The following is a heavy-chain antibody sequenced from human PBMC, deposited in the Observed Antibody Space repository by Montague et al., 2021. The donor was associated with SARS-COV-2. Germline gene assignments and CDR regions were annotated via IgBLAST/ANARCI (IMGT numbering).Heavy chain of an antibody. V-gene: IGHV4-39*01. CDR3: ARSRLYYELLTGFSESYDFDY. CDR1: GDSIGSSHTY. J-gene: IGHJ4*02. D-gene: IGHD3-9*01. Sequence: SETLSLTCSVSGDSIGSSHTYWGWTRQPPGKGLEWIGCVAYSGSTYYNPSLQSRVTISVDTSKSQFSLKLNSVTAADTAVYYCARSRLYYELLTGFSESYDFDYWGQGTLATVSS. CDR2: VAYSGST.